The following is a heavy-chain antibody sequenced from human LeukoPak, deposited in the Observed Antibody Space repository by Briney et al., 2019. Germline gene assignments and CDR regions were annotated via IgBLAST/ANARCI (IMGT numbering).Heavy chain of an antibody. Sequence: GGSLRLSCAASGLTFSNYWMHWVRQAPGKGLVWVSRINSDGSSTTYADSVKGRFTISRDNAKNTLYLQMNSLRADDTAVYYCARDRATTMFDYWAQGTLVTVSS. CDR3: ARDRATTMFDY. CDR2: INSDGSST. CDR1: GLTFSNYW. J-gene: IGHJ4*02. V-gene: IGHV3-74*01. D-gene: IGHD5-24*01.